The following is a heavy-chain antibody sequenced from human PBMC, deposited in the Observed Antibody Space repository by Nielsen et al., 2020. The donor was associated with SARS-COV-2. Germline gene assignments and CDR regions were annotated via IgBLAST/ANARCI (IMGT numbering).Heavy chain of an antibody. CDR2: INAGNGNT. Sequence: ASVKVSCKASRYSFASYSMHWVRQAPGQRLEWMGWINAGNGNTRYSQKFQGRVTITWDTSASTAYMELSSLRSEDTAVYYCARHLRGYIDYWGQGTLVTVSS. V-gene: IGHV1-3*01. J-gene: IGHJ4*02. CDR1: RYSFASYS. CDR3: ARHLRGYIDY.